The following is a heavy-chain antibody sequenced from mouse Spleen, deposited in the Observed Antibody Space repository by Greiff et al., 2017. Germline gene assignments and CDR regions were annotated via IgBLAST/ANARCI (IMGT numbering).Heavy chain of an antibody. CDR1: GYAFSNYL. CDR3: ERQNWEYYFDD. D-gene: IGHD4-1*01. V-gene: IGHV1-54*01. J-gene: IGHJ2*01. Sequence: QVQLQQSGAELVRPGTSVKVSCKASGYAFSNYLIEWVKQRPGQGLEWIGVINPGSGGTNYNEKFKGKATLTADKSSSTAYMQLSSLTSEDSAVYFCERQNWEYYFDDWGQGTTLTVSS. CDR2: INPGSGGT.